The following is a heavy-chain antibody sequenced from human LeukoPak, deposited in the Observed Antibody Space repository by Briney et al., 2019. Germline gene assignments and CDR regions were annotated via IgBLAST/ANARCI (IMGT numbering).Heavy chain of an antibody. CDR3: ARRIFGGYDVPAYYYSGMDV. D-gene: IGHD5-12*01. V-gene: IGHV4-4*02. J-gene: IGHJ6*04. CDR2: IYHSGST. Sequence: SETLSLTCAVSGGSISSSNWWSWVRPPPGKGLEWIGEIYHSGSTNYNPSLKSRVTISVDKSKNQFSLKLSSVTAADTAVYYCARRIFGGYDVPAYYYSGMDVWGKGPRVTAPS. CDR1: GGSISSSNW.